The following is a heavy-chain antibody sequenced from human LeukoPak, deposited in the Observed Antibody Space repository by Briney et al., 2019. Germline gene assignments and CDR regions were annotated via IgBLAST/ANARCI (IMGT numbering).Heavy chain of an antibody. CDR2: IYTSGST. CDR3: ARFLPRTYRYNWNDLGSYDAFDI. J-gene: IGHJ3*02. V-gene: IGHV4-61*02. CDR1: GGSISSGSYY. D-gene: IGHD1-20*01. Sequence: PSETLSLTCTVSGGSISSGSYYWSWIRQPAGKGLEWIGRIYTSGSTNYNPSLKSRVTISVDTSKNQFSLKLSSVTAADTAVYYCARFLPRTYRYNWNDLGSYDAFDIWGQGTMVTVSS.